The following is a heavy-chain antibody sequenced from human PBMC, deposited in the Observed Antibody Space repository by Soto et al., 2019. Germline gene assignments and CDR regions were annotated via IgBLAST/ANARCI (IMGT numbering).Heavy chain of an antibody. D-gene: IGHD3-10*01. CDR3: ARETYYSTYYYGSGSYWFDY. CDR2: ISAYNGNT. J-gene: IGHJ4*02. Sequence: ASVKVSCKASGYTFTSYGISWVRQAPGQGLEWMGWISAYNGNTNYAQKLQGRVTMTTDTSTSTAYMELRSLRSDDTAVYYCARETYYSTYYYGSGSYWFDYWGQGTLVTVSS. V-gene: IGHV1-18*01. CDR1: GYTFTSYG.